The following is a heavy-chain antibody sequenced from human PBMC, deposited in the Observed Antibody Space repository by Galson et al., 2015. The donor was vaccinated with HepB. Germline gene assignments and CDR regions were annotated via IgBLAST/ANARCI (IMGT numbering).Heavy chain of an antibody. D-gene: IGHD3-22*01. CDR3: MTDYSYEGY. CDR2: IKSKSDGGAV. CDR1: AW. J-gene: IGHJ4*02. V-gene: IGHV3-15*07. Sequence: AWMNWVRQAPGKGLEWVGRIKSKSDGGAVDYAAPVKGRATISRDESKNTFFLEMSNLKAEDTAVYYCMTDYSYEGYWGQGTLVTVSS.